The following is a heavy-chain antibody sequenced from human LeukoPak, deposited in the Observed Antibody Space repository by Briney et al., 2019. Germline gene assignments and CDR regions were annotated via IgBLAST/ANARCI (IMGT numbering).Heavy chain of an antibody. J-gene: IGHJ5*02. D-gene: IGHD6-13*01. CDR3: ARDQSSSWYWFDP. CDR2: IYHSGTT. V-gene: IGHV4-30-2*01. CDR1: GGSISSGGYS. Sequence: SQTLSLTCAVSGGSISSGGYSWNWLRQPPGTGLEWIGYIYHSGTTYYNPSLKSRVTISVDRSKNQFSLKLSSVTAADTAVYYCARDQSSSWYWFDPWGQGTLVTVSS.